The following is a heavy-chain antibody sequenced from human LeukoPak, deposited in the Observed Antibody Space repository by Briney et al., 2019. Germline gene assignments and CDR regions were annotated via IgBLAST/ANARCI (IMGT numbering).Heavy chain of an antibody. Sequence: ASVKVSCKVSGYTLTELSMHWVRQAPGKGLEWMGGFDPEDGETIYAQKFQGRVTMTEDTSTDTAYMELSSLRSEDTAVYYCASGIGSYNWYFDLWGRGTLITVSS. J-gene: IGHJ2*01. CDR2: FDPEDGET. D-gene: IGHD5-18*01. V-gene: IGHV1-24*01. CDR1: GYTLTELS. CDR3: ASGIGSYNWYFDL.